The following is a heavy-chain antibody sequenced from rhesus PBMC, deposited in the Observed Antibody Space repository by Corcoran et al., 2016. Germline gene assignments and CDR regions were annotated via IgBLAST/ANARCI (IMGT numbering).Heavy chain of an antibody. D-gene: IGHD2-15*01. J-gene: IGHJ4*01. V-gene: IGHV4-122*02. CDR2: ISYSGST. CDR3: ARNYCSSTFCSSVY. CDR1: GYSISRGYG. Sequence: QLQLQESGPGLVKPSETLSLTCAVSGYSISRGYGWSRIRQSPGKGLEWIGYISYSGSTSYNPSLKSRVTISRDTSKNQFSLKLSSVTAADTAVYYCARNYCSSTFCSSVYWGQGVLVTVSS.